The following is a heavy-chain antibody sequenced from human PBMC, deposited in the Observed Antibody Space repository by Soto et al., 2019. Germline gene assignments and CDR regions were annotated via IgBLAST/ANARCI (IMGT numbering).Heavy chain of an antibody. Sequence: GGSLRLSCAASGFTFSIYWMHWVRQAPGKGLVWVSRINSNGSSTSYADSVKGRFTISRDNAKNTLYLRMNSLRAEDKAVYYCARDPGVVSLYYFDYWGQGTLVTVSS. CDR2: INSNGSST. V-gene: IGHV3-74*01. CDR1: GFTFSIYW. D-gene: IGHD3-22*01. J-gene: IGHJ4*02. CDR3: ARDPGVVSLYYFDY.